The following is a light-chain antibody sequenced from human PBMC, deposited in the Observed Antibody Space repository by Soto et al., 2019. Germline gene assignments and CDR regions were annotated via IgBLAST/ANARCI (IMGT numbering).Light chain of an antibody. CDR3: CSYAGSSTVV. CDR2: EGS. V-gene: IGLV2-23*01. CDR1: SSDVGSYNL. Sequence: SALTQPASVSGSPGQSTTISCTGTSSDVGSYNLVSWYQQHPGKAPKLMIYEGSKRPSGVSNRFSGSKSGNTASLTISGLQAEDEADYYCCSYAGSSTVVFGTGTKVTVL. J-gene: IGLJ1*01.